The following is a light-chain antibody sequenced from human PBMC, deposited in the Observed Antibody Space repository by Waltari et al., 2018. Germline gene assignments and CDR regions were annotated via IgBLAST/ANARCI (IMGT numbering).Light chain of an antibody. CDR2: WAS. CDR3: QQYYSTPIT. CDR1: QIVLYSSNNKNY. V-gene: IGKV4-1*01. Sequence: DIVMTQSPDSLAVSLGERATINCKSSQIVLYSSNNKNYLAWYQQKPGQPPKLLIYWASTRESGVPDRFSGSGSGTDFTLTISSLQAEDVAVYYCQQYYSTPITFGQGHDWRLN. J-gene: IGKJ5*01.